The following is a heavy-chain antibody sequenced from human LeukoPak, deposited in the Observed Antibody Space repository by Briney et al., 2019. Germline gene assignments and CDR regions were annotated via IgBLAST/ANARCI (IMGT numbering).Heavy chain of an antibody. V-gene: IGHV4-59*01. CDR2: MYNSGST. J-gene: IGHJ4*02. CDR1: GGSISGSY. Sequence: SETLSLTCTVSGGSISGSYWSWIRQPPGKGLEWIAYMYNSGSTNYNPSLKSRVTISVDTSKNQFSLKLSSVTAGDTAVYYCARVNSPTDYWGQGTLVTVSS. CDR3: ARVNSPTDY.